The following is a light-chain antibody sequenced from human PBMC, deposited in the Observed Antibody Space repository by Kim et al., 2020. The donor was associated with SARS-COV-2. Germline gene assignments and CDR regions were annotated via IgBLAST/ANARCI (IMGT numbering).Light chain of an antibody. V-gene: IGLV3-1*01. CDR1: KVGDKY. J-gene: IGLJ2*01. CDR2: QDS. Sequence: VSPGQTASITCSGDKVGDKYACWYQQKPGQSPVLVIYQDSKRPSGIPERFSGSNSGNTATLTISGTQAMDEADYFCQAWDSSTVVFGGGTQLTVL. CDR3: QAWDSSTVV.